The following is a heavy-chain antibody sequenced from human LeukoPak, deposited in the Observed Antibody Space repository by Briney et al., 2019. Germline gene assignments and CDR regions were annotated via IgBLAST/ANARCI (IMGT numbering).Heavy chain of an antibody. D-gene: IGHD3-22*01. J-gene: IGHJ5*02. CDR3: AREHRYDWSAPAWFDP. Sequence: ASVKVSCKASGYTFTGYYMHWVRQAPGQGLEWMGWINPNSGGTNYAPKFQGRVTMTRDTSISTAYMELSRLRSDDTAVYYCAREHRYDWSAPAWFDPWGQGTLVTVSS. CDR2: INPNSGGT. V-gene: IGHV1-2*02. CDR1: GYTFTGYY.